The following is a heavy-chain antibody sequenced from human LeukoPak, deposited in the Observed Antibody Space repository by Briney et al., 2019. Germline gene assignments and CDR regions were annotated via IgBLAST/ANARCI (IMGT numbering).Heavy chain of an antibody. Sequence: GGSLRLSCAASGFTFSRNWVHWVRQAPGKGLVWVSRINTDGSTTTYADAVKGRFTISRDNAKNTMYLQMNSLRPEDTAVYYCARSAYYDSSGYYLDYWGQGTLVTVSS. D-gene: IGHD3-22*01. CDR3: ARSAYYDSSGYYLDY. CDR1: GFTFSRNW. V-gene: IGHV3-74*01. J-gene: IGHJ4*02. CDR2: INTDGSTT.